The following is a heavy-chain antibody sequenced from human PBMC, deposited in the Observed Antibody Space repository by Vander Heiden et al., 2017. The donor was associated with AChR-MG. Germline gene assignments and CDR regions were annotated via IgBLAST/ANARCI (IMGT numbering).Heavy chain of an antibody. CDR3: ARDASPYDSSGYYYVNYFDY. D-gene: IGHD3-22*01. CDR1: GGTFSSYA. Sequence: QVQLVQSGAEVQKPGSSVQVSCKASGGTFSSYAISWVRQAPGQGLEWMGRIIPILGIANYAQKFQGRVTITADKSTSTAYMELSSLRSEDTAVYYCARDASPYDSSGYYYVNYFDYWGQGTLVTVSS. CDR2: IIPILGIA. J-gene: IGHJ4*02. V-gene: IGHV1-69*04.